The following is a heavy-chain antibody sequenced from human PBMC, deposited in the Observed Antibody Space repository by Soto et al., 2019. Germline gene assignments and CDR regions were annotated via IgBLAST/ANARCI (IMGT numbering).Heavy chain of an antibody. J-gene: IGHJ4*02. CDR2: IKQDGSEK. Sequence: PGGSLRLSCAASGFTFSSYWMSWVRQAPGKGLEWVANIKQDGSEKYYVDSVKGRFTISRDNAKNSLYLQMNSLRAEDTAVYYCAREYTAMGIYFDYWGQGTLVTVYS. D-gene: IGHD5-18*01. CDR1: GFTFSSYW. CDR3: AREYTAMGIYFDY. V-gene: IGHV3-7*03.